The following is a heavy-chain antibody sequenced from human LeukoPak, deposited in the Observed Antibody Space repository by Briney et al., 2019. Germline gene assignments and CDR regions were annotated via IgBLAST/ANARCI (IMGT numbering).Heavy chain of an antibody. V-gene: IGHV3-74*01. CDR2: IKGDGRSP. D-gene: IGHD2/OR15-2a*01. Sequence: GGTLRLSCAASGFSFSNYWMHWDRQAPGKGLVWVSRIKGDGRSPTYADSVKGPLTISRDNAKNSVYMQMNSLRDEDTAVYYCARISGLGAREYLDHWGQGTFASVSS. CDR3: ARISGLGAREYLDH. J-gene: IGHJ4*02. CDR1: GFSFSNYW.